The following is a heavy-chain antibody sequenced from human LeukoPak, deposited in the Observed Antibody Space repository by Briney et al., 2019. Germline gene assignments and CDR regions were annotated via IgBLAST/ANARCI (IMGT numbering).Heavy chain of an antibody. D-gene: IGHD3-22*01. V-gene: IGHV3-23*01. Sequence: GGSLRPSCAASGFTFSSYVMSWVRQAPGKGLEWVSAISGSGGSTYYADSVKGRFTISRDNSKNTLYLQMNSLRAEDTAVYYCAKDLGPAYYYDSSGAFDIWGQGTMVTVSS. CDR1: GFTFSSYV. CDR2: ISGSGGST. J-gene: IGHJ3*02. CDR3: AKDLGPAYYYDSSGAFDI.